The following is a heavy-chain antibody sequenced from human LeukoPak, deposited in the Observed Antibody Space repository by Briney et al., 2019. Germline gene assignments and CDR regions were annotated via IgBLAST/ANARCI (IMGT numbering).Heavy chain of an antibody. Sequence: KPSETLSPTCTVSGGSISSYYWSWIRQPPGKGLEWIGYIYYSGSTNYNPSLKSRVTISVDTSKNQFSLKLSSVTAADTAVYYCTRHGRGTVTPDYWGQGTLVTVSS. V-gene: IGHV4-59*08. CDR1: GGSISSYY. CDR3: TRHGRGTVTPDY. D-gene: IGHD4-17*01. J-gene: IGHJ4*02. CDR2: IYYSGST.